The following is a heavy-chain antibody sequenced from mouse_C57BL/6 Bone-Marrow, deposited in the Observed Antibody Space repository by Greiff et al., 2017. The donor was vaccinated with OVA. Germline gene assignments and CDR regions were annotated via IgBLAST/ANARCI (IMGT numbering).Heavy chain of an antibody. J-gene: IGHJ3*01. V-gene: IGHV14-4*01. D-gene: IGHD1-1*01. Sequence: EVHLVESGAELVRPGASVKLSCTASGFNIKDDYMHWVKQRPEQGLEWIGWIDPENGDTEYASKFQGKATITADTSSNTAYLQLSSLTSEDTAVYYCTTGTYGSSPWFAYWGQGTLVTVSA. CDR1: GFNIKDDY. CDR3: TTGTYGSSPWFAY. CDR2: IDPENGDT.